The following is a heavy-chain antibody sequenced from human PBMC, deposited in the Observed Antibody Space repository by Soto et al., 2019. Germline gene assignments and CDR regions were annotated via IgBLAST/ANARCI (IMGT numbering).Heavy chain of an antibody. J-gene: IGHJ4*02. CDR3: ARGSSYYDFWSGYLAY. Sequence: AASVKVSCKASGYTFTSYGISWVRQAPGQGLEWMGWISAYNGNTNYAQKLQGRVTMTTDTSTSTAYMELRSLRSDDTAVYYCARGSSYYDFWSGYLAYWGQGTLVTVSS. D-gene: IGHD3-3*01. CDR2: ISAYNGNT. CDR1: GYTFTSYG. V-gene: IGHV1-18*04.